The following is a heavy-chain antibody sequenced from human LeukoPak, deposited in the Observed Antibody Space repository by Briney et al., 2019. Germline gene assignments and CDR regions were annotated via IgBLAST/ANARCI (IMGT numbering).Heavy chain of an antibody. Sequence: PSETLSLTCTVSGDSISSSSYYWGWVRQPPGRALEWIAIIYYTGSTYYNPSLKSRVTISVDTSKNQFSLKLSSVTAADTAVYYCARDFPHDYWGQGTLVTVSS. J-gene: IGHJ4*02. CDR3: ARDFPHDY. CDR1: GDSISSSSYY. CDR2: IYYTGST. V-gene: IGHV4-39*07.